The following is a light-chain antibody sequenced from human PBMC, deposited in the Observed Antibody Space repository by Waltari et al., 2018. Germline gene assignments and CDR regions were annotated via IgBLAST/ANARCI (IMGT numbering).Light chain of an antibody. CDR1: AFPKPH. J-gene: IGLJ2*01. V-gene: IGLV3-25*03. CDR3: QSTDSTVSYPVV. Sequence: SYELTQPPSVSVSPGQPARLPCSGAAFPKPHAEWYHTKPRPAPVLLIFNDNERPSAIPERFSGSSSGTTVTLTISGVQAEDEADYYCQSTDSTVSYPVVFGGGTKLTVL. CDR2: NDN.